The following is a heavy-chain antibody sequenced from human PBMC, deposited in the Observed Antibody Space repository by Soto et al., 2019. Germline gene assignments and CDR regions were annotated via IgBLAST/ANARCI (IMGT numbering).Heavy chain of an antibody. Sequence: EVELVESGGGLVKPGGSLRLSCAASAFNFSTYSMNWVRQAPGKGLEWVSSISSRGSYIYYADSVRGRFTISRDNAKNSLYLQMDSLRGEDTAVYYCARGSLTSSQVRYFDYWGQGSLVTVSS. CDR3: ARGSLTSSQVRYFDY. CDR1: AFNFSTYS. D-gene: IGHD2-2*01. J-gene: IGHJ4*02. V-gene: IGHV3-21*06. CDR2: ISSRGSYI.